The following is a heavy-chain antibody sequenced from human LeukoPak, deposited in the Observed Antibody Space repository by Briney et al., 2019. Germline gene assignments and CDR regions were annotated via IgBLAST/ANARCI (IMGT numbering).Heavy chain of an antibody. D-gene: IGHD1-26*01. CDR3: ARWEIRGSAHQLDY. CDR1: GFTLSSHW. J-gene: IGHJ4*02. Sequence: GGSLRLSCAASGFTLSSHWMNWVRQAPGKGLEWVADIKQDGSEKYYVGSVKGRFTISRDNAKNSMYLQMNSLRAEDTAVYYCARWEIRGSAHQLDYWGRGTLVAVSS. CDR2: IKQDGSEK. V-gene: IGHV3-7*01.